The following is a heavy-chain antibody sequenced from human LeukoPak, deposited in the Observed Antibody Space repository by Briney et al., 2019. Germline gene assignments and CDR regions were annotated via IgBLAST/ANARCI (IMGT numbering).Heavy chain of an antibody. J-gene: IGHJ4*02. V-gene: IGHV3-23*01. CDR2: ISGSGGGT. CDR3: ARVGALSSSWLLY. Sequence: PGGSLRLSCAASGFTFSNLAMGWVRQAPGKGLAWVSGISGSGGGTYYVDSVRGRFTISRDNSKNSLYLQMNSLRAEDTAVYFCARVGALSSSWLLYWGQGTLVTVSS. D-gene: IGHD6-13*01. CDR1: GFTFSNLA.